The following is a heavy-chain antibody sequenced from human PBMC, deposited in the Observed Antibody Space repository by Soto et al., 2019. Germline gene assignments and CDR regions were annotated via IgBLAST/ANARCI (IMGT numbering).Heavy chain of an antibody. V-gene: IGHV3-23*01. CDR1: GFTFSSYA. Sequence: EVQLSGSGGGLVQPGGSLRLSWAASGFTFSSYALSWVRQAPGKGLGWVSVISGSSTRTYYADSVKGRFTISRDNSKNTLYLQMNSLRAEDTAVYYCAKDPSSGFAMENYFDYWGQGTLVTVSS. D-gene: IGHD3-10*01. J-gene: IGHJ4*02. CDR3: AKDPSSGFAMENYFDY. CDR2: ISGSSTRT.